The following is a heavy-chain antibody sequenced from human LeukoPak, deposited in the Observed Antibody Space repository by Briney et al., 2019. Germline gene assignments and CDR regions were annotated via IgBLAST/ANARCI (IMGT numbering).Heavy chain of an antibody. CDR2: IYYSGST. CDR3: ARLPANYYYYGMDV. J-gene: IGHJ6*02. V-gene: IGHV4-39*02. CDR1: GGSISSSRYY. Sequence: RTSETLSLTCTVSGGSISSSRYYWGWIRQPPGKGLEWIESIYYSGSTYYNPSLKSRVTISVDTSKNHFSLKLSSVTAADTAVYYCARLPANYYYYGMDVWGQGTTVTVSS.